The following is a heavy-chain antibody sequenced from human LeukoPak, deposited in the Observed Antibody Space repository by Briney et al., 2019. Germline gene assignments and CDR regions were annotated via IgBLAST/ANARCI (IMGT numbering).Heavy chain of an antibody. CDR3: AKGGGKKEYYFDY. CDR2: IWYDGSNK. Sequence: GRSLRLSCAASGFTFSSYGMHWVRQAPGKGLEWVAVIWYDGSNKYYADSVKGRFTISRDNSKNTLYLQMNSLRAEDTAVYYYAKGGGKKEYYFDYWGQGTLVTVSS. CDR1: GFTFSSYG. J-gene: IGHJ4*02. V-gene: IGHV3-33*06. D-gene: IGHD3-10*01.